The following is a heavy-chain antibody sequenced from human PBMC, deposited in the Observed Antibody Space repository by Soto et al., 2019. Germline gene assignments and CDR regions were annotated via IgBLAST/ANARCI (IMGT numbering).Heavy chain of an antibody. V-gene: IGHV3-74*01. CDR2: VNMDGSTT. Sequence: EVQLVESGGGLVQPGGSLRLSCAASGFTFNTYWLHWVRQAPGKGLVWVSRVNMDGSTTTYADSVTGRFTISRDNAKDTVYLQMDSLRDEDTAVYYCARGAKGQWLVDYWGQGTLVTVSS. J-gene: IGHJ4*02. D-gene: IGHD6-19*01. CDR3: ARGAKGQWLVDY. CDR1: GFTFNTYW.